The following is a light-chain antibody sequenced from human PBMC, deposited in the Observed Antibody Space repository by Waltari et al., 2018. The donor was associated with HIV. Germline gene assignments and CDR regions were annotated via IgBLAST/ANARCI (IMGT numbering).Light chain of an antibody. CDR3: HSRDSNSDHYV. Sequence: SSELTQDPVVSVALGQTIKITCQGDSLRSFFANWYQVRPGQAPVLVVYGAHRRPSGIPDRFSASNSRNTSSLSISDSQAVDEADYYCHSRDSNSDHYVFGGGTRVIV. CDR1: SLRSFF. V-gene: IGLV3-19*01. CDR2: GAH. J-gene: IGLJ1*01.